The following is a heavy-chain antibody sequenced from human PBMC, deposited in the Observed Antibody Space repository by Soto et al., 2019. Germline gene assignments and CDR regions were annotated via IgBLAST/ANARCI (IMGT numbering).Heavy chain of an antibody. J-gene: IGHJ5*02. CDR3: GIGASRWYTYFFEP. CDR1: EGTFNSYA. D-gene: IGHD6-13*01. CDR2: IIPYYNTL. V-gene: IGHV1-69*01. Sequence: QAQVVQSGAEVRKPGSSVKLSCKASEGTFNSYAIAWVRQAPGQGLEWMGGIIPYYNTLNYAQKFQDRVTITADDSTNAGYMELSSLRSDHTAGYFCGIGASRWYTYFFEPRAQGTLVTVSS.